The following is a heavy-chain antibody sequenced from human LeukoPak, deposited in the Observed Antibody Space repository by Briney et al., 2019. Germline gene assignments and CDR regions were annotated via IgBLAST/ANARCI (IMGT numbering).Heavy chain of an antibody. V-gene: IGHV3-30*18. CDR3: AKALNSRGDAFDI. D-gene: IGHD6-13*01. CDR2: ISYDGSNK. CDR1: GFTFSSYS. Sequence: GGSLRLSCAASGFTFSSYSMNWVHQAPGKGLEWVAVISYDGSNKYYADSVKGRFTISRDNSKNTLYLQMNSLRAEDTAVYYCAKALNSRGDAFDIWGQGTMVTVSS. J-gene: IGHJ3*02.